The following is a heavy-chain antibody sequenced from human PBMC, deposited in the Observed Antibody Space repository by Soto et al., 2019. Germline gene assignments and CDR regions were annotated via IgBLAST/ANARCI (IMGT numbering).Heavy chain of an antibody. Sequence: PGGSLRLSCAVSGFTFSSYGMHWVRQAPGKGLEWVAVIWYDGSNKYYADSVKGRFTIPRDNSKNTLYLQMNSLRAEDTAVYHCARDRRPPRSADAFDIWGQGTMVTVSS. V-gene: IGHV3-33*01. CDR3: ARDRRPPRSADAFDI. CDR2: IWYDGSNK. J-gene: IGHJ3*02. CDR1: GFTFSSYG.